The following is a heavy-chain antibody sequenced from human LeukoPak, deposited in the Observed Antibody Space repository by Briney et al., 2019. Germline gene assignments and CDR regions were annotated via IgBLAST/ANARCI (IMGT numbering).Heavy chain of an antibody. Sequence: SETLSLTCTVSGGSISSYYWSWIRQPAGKGLEWIGHIYTSGTTNYNPSLKSRVTMSIDTSKNQFSLKLSSVTAADTAIYYCARDAKYYYGSRTYFFFEYWGQGTLLSVSS. CDR1: GGSISSYY. D-gene: IGHD3-10*01. CDR2: IYTSGTT. J-gene: IGHJ4*02. CDR3: ARDAKYYYGSRTYFFFEY. V-gene: IGHV4-4*07.